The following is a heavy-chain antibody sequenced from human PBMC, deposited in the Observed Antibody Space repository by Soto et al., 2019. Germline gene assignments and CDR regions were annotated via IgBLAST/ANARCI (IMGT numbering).Heavy chain of an antibody. J-gene: IGHJ4*02. Sequence: GGSLRLSCAVSGFIFSDHYMDWVRQAPGKGLEWVGRTRNKGNKYTTEYAASVKGRFTISRDDAKNSLYLQMNSLKTEDTAVYYCVRVGHSSGYSFDYWGQGTLVTAPQ. D-gene: IGHD3-22*01. V-gene: IGHV3-72*01. CDR2: TRNKGNKYTT. CDR1: GFIFSDHY. CDR3: VRVGHSSGYSFDY.